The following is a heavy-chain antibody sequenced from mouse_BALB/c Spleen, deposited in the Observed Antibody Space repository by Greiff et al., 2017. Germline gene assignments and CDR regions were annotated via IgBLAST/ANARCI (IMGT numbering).Heavy chain of an antibody. CDR2: IDPENGNT. CDR1: GFNIKDYY. V-gene: IGHV14-1*02. Sequence: VQLQQSGAELVRPGALVKLSCKASGFNIKDYYMHWVKQRPEQGLEWIGWIDPENGNTIYDPKFQGKASITADTSSNTAYLQLSSLTSEDIAVYYCARFGDRRGFAYWGQGTLVTVSA. CDR3: ARFGDRRGFAY. J-gene: IGHJ3*01.